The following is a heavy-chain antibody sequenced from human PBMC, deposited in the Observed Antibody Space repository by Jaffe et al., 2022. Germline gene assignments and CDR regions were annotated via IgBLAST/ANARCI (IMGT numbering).Heavy chain of an antibody. D-gene: IGHD4-17*01. J-gene: IGHJ4*02. CDR2: ISSSSSTI. CDR3: ARTPPDEDYGDYLDY. Sequence: EVQLVESGGGLVQPGGSLRLSCAASGFTFSSYSMNWVRQAPGKGLEWVSYISSSSSTIYYADSVKGRFTISRDNAKNSLYLQMNSLRAEDTAVYYCARTPPDEDYGDYLDYWGQGTLVTVSS. V-gene: IGHV3-48*01. CDR1: GFTFSSYS.